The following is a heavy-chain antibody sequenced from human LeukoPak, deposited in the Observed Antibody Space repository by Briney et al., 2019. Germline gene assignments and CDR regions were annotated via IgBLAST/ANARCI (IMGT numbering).Heavy chain of an antibody. J-gene: IGHJ4*02. CDR1: GGSISSSSYF. D-gene: IGHD6-13*01. Sequence: SETLSLTCTVSGGSISSSSYFWTWIRQPPGKGLDWIGYIYYSGSTTYNPSLKSRVTISVDTSKNQFSLKLSSVTVADTAVYYCARFSSSLYGVDYWGQGTLVTVSS. V-gene: IGHV4-61*01. CDR2: IYYSGST. CDR3: ARFSSSLYGVDY.